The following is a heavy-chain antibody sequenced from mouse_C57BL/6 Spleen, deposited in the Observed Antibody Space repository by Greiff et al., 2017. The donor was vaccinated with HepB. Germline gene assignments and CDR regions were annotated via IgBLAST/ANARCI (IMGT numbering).Heavy chain of an antibody. J-gene: IGHJ3*01. Sequence: EVQLVESGGGLVKPGGSLKLSCAASGFTFSDYGMHWVRQAPEKGLEWVAYISSGSSTIYYADTVKGRFTITRDNAKHTLFLQLTSLRSEDTAMYYCARAYYSNYESFAYWGQGTLVTVSA. CDR3: ARAYYSNYESFAY. V-gene: IGHV5-17*01. D-gene: IGHD2-5*01. CDR2: ISSGSSTI. CDR1: GFTFSDYG.